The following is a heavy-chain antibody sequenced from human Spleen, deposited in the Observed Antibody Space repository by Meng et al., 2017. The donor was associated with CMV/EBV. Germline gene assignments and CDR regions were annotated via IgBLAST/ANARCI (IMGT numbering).Heavy chain of an antibody. CDR3: ARDRVYYDSSGYYPY. Sequence: QVQLVQSGAEVKKPGDSVKVSCKAYGYTFTGYYMHWVRQAPGQGLEWMGWINPNSGGTNYAQKFQGRVTMTRDTSISTAYMELSRLRSDDTAVYYCARDRVYYDSSGYYPYWGQGTLVTVSS. J-gene: IGHJ4*02. CDR1: GYTFTGYY. D-gene: IGHD3-22*01. CDR2: INPNSGGT. V-gene: IGHV1-2*02.